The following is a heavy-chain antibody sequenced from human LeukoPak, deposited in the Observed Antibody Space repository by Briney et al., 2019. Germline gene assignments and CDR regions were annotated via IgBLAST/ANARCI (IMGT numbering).Heavy chain of an antibody. D-gene: IGHD5-24*01. CDR2: IYYSGST. J-gene: IGHJ3*02. CDR1: GGSISSSSYY. CDR3: ARQVWQEMATIDVAFDI. Sequence: SETLSLTCTVSGGSISSSSYYWGWIRQPPGKGLEWIWSIYYSGSTYYNPSLKSRVTISVDTSKNQFSLKLSSVTAADTAVYYCARQVWQEMATIDVAFDIWGQGTMVTVSS. V-gene: IGHV4-39*01.